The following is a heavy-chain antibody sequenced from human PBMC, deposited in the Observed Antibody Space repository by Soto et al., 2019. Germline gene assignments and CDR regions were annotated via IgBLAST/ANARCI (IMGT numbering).Heavy chain of an antibody. J-gene: IGHJ5*02. CDR2: INAYNGNT. V-gene: IGHV1-18*01. CDR1: GYTFTSYG. CDR3: ARVLPPFDP. Sequence: ASVKVSCKASGYTFTSYGISWVRQAPGQGLEWMGWINAYNGNTNYAQKLQGRVTMTTDTSTSTVYMELRSLRSDDTAVYYCARVLPPFDPWGQGTLVTVSS.